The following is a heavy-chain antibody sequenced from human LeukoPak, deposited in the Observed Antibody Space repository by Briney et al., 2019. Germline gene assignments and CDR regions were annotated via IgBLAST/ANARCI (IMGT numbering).Heavy chain of an antibody. CDR2: INRDGSDK. Sequence: RGSLRLSCATSGFTFSNYWMTWVRQAPGKGLEWVANINRDGSDKYYMASVQGRFTISRDNAKNSPSLQMNSLRGEDTAVYFCARAIEGAYDLWGQGTLVPVSS. CDR3: ARAIEGAYDL. V-gene: IGHV3-7*04. J-gene: IGHJ4*02. CDR1: GFTFSNYW. D-gene: IGHD5-12*01.